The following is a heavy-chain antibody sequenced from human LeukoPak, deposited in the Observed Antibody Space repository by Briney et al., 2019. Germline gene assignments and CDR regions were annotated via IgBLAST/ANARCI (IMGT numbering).Heavy chain of an antibody. V-gene: IGHV3-7*01. D-gene: IGHD5-18*01. Sequence: PGGSLRLSCAASEFTFSSYWMSWVRQAPGKGLEWVASIKQDGSENSYMDTVKGRFTISRDNAKNSLYLQMNSLRAEDTAVYYCARQPHRESSYRPVSPFNYWGQGTLVTVSS. CDR1: EFTFSSYW. CDR2: IKQDGSEN. J-gene: IGHJ4*02. CDR3: ARQPHRESSYRPVSPFNY.